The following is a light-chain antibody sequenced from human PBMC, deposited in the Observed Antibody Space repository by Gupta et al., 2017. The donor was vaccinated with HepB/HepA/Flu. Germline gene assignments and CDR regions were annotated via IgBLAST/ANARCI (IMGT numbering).Light chain of an antibody. V-gene: IGLV1-44*01. CDR1: SSNIGSNT. CDR3: AAWDDSLNGPV. CDR2: SNN. J-gene: IGLJ2*01. Sequence: HSVLTQPPSASGTPGQRATISCSGSSSNIGSNTVNWYQQLPGTAPKLLIYSNNQRPSGVPDRFSGSKSGTSASLAISGLQYEDDADYYCAAWDDSLNGPVFGGGTKLTVL.